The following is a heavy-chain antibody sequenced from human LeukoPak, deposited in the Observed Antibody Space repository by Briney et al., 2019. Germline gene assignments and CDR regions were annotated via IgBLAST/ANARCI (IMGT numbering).Heavy chain of an antibody. V-gene: IGHV3-21*01. J-gene: IGHJ6*04. CDR3: ACLVGATQDV. D-gene: IGHD1-26*01. CDR2: ISSTSTYI. Sequence: PGGSLRLSCAASGFTFSSYSMNWVRQAPGKGLEWVSSISSTSTYIYYADSVKGRFTISRDNAKNSLYLQMNSLRAEDTVVYYSACLVGATQDVWCKGTMVIVSS. CDR1: GFTFSSYS.